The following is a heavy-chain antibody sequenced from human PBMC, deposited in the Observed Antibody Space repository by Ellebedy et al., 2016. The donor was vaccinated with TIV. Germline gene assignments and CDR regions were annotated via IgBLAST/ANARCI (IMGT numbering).Heavy chain of an antibody. CDR2: IRYDGSDQ. D-gene: IGHD1-26*01. J-gene: IGHJ5*02. CDR3: AKDVNPWELQHWFDP. Sequence: GGSLRLSCAASGFSFSSYGMHWVRQAPGKGLEWVAFIRYDGSDQYYADAVKGRFTISRDKPKNTLYLQMNSLRADDTAVYYCAKDVNPWELQHWFDPWGQGTLVTVSS. V-gene: IGHV3-30*02. CDR1: GFSFSSYG.